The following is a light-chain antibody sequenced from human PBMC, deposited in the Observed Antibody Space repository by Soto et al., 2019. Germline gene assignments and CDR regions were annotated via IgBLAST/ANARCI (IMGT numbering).Light chain of an antibody. CDR3: QQYGSSPFT. V-gene: IGKV3-20*01. Sequence: EIVLTQSPGTLSLSPGERATLSCRASQSVSSSYLAWYQQKPGQPPRLLFYGASSRATGIPDRFSGRGSGTDFTLTISRLEPEDFAVYYCQQYGSSPFTFGPGTKVDIK. CDR1: QSVSSSY. CDR2: GAS. J-gene: IGKJ3*01.